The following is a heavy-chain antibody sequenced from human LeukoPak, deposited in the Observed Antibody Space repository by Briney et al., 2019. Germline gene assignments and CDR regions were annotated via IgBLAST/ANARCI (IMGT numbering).Heavy chain of an antibody. V-gene: IGHV3-30*04. CDR1: GFTFSSYA. Sequence: PGRSLRLSCAASGFTFSSYAMHWVRQAPGKGLEWVAVISYDGSNKYYADSVKGRFTISRDNSKNTLYLQMNSLRAEDTAVYYCARVAGSGSYSLKNQDYYYYGMDVWGQGTMVTVSS. CDR2: ISYDGSNK. CDR3: ARVAGSGSYSLKNQDYYYYGMDV. J-gene: IGHJ6*02. D-gene: IGHD3-10*01.